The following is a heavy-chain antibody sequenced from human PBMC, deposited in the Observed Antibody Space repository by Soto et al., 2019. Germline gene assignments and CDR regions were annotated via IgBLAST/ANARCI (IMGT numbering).Heavy chain of an antibody. D-gene: IGHD2-2*02. CDR2: ISSSSSYI. J-gene: IGHJ6*03. CDR3: ARVYCSSTSCYNLAYYYYMDV. Sequence: EVQLVESGGGLVKPGGSLRLSCAASGFTFSSYSMNWVRQAPGKGLEWVSSISSSSSYIYYADSVKGRFTISRDNAKNSLYLQMNSLRAEDTAVYYCARVYCSSTSCYNLAYYYYMDVWGKGTTVTVSS. V-gene: IGHV3-21*01. CDR1: GFTFSSYS.